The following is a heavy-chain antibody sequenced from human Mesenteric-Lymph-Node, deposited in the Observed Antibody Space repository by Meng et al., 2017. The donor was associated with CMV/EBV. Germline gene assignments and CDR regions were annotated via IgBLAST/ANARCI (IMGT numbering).Heavy chain of an antibody. Sequence: GGSMRRSKWWSWVSQPPGKGLGWIGEIYHSGSTNYNPSLKSRVTISVDKSKNQFSLKLSSVTAADTAVYYCATNYYGSGSYHGDFQHWGQGTLVTVSS. J-gene: IGHJ1*01. V-gene: IGHV4-4*02. CDR2: IYHSGST. D-gene: IGHD3-10*01. CDR1: GGSMRRSKW. CDR3: ATNYYGSGSYHGDFQH.